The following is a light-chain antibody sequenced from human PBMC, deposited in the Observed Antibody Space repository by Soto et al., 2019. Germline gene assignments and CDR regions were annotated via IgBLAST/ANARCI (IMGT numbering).Light chain of an antibody. CDR3: QQAYSFPIT. Sequence: DIQMTQSPSSVSASVGDRVTITCRASQDISSWLAWYQQKPGKAPKLLIYAASSLESGVPSRFSGSGSGTDFTLTISSLQPEDFVTYYCQQAYSFPITFGQGTRLEIK. J-gene: IGKJ5*01. V-gene: IGKV1-12*01. CDR1: QDISSW. CDR2: AAS.